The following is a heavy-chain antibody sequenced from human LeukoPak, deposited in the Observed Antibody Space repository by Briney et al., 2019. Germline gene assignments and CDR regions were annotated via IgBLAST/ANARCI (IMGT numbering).Heavy chain of an antibody. Sequence: PSETLSLTCTVSGGSISSSIYYWGWIRQPPGKGLEWIGEIYHSGSTNYNPSLKSRVTISVDKSKNQFSLKLSSVTAADTAVYYCARHSSGWYGDAFDIWGQGTMATVSS. CDR1: GGSISSSIYY. CDR3: ARHSSGWYGDAFDI. D-gene: IGHD6-19*01. J-gene: IGHJ3*02. CDR2: IYHSGST. V-gene: IGHV4-61*05.